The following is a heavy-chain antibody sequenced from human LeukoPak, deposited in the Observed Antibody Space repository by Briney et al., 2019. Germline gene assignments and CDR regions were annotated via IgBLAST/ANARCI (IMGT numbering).Heavy chain of an antibody. CDR2: IKTDGSST. CDR1: GFTFSSYW. V-gene: IGHV3-74*01. CDR3: ARDPFGESTY. J-gene: IGHJ4*02. D-gene: IGHD3-10*01. Sequence: PGGSLRLSCAASGFTFSSYWMHWVRQAPGEGLVWVSRIKTDGSSTSYADSVQGRFTISRDNGMNTLYLHMNSLRAEDTAVYYCARDPFGESTYWGRGILVTVSS.